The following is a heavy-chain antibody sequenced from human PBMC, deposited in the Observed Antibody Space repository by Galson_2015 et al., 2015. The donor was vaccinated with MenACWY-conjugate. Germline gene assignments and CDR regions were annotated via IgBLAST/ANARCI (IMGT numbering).Heavy chain of an antibody. CDR1: GFTVSSNY. CDR3: ARITVATNIDYFDY. D-gene: IGHD5-24*01. CDR2: LYSGGST. V-gene: IGHV3-53*01. Sequence: SLRLSCAASGFTVSSNYMTWVRQAPGKGLACVSVLYSGGSTYSADPVKGRFTISRDNSKNTLFLQMNSLRADDTAVYYCARITVATNIDYFDYWGQGTLVTVSS. J-gene: IGHJ4*02.